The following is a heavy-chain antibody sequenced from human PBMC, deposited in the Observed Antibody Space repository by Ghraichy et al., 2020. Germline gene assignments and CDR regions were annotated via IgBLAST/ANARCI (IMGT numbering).Heavy chain of an antibody. J-gene: IGHJ4*02. CDR3: AKESPYSRPRNYYFDY. CDR2: LSGSDGRT. V-gene: IGHV3-23*01. CDR1: GFTFSSYA. D-gene: IGHD6-13*01. Sequence: GGSLRLSCAASGFTFSSYAMSWVRQAPGKGLEWVSALSGSDGRTFYADSVKGRFTISRDNSKNTLYLQMNSLRAEDTALYYCAKESPYSRPRNYYFDYWGQGALVTVSS.